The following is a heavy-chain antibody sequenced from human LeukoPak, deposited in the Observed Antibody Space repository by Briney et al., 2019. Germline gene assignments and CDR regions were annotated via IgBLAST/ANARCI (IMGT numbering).Heavy chain of an antibody. Sequence: GGSLRLSCAASGFTVSSNYMSWVRQAPGKGLERVSVIYSGGSTYYADSVKGRFTISRDNSKNTLYLQMNSLRAEDTAVYYCAREEVVVVPAANDYYYYYGMDVWGQGTTVTVSS. CDR3: AREEVVVVPAANDYYYYYGMDV. CDR1: GFTVSSNY. J-gene: IGHJ6*02. CDR2: IYSGGST. D-gene: IGHD2-2*01. V-gene: IGHV3-53*01.